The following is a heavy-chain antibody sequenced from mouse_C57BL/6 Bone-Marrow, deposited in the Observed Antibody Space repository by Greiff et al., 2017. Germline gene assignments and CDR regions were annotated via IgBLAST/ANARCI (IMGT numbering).Heavy chain of an antibody. V-gene: IGHV2-2*01. CDR1: GFSLTSYG. Sequence: QVQLKQSGPGLVQPSQSLSITCTVSGFSLTSYGVHWVRQSPGKGLEWLGVIWSGGSTDNNAAYISRMSISKDNSTGQVFFKMNILQADDTAIYSCACSYGSSYGYYAMDYWGQGTSVTVSS. CDR2: IWSGGST. CDR3: ACSYGSSYGYYAMDY. J-gene: IGHJ4*01. D-gene: IGHD1-1*01.